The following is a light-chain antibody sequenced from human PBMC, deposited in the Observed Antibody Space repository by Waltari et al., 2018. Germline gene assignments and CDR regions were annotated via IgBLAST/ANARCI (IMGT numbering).Light chain of an antibody. CDR2: DVS. Sequence: QSALTQPRSVSGSPGQSVTISCTGTSSDVGGYNYVPWYQQHPGQAPKLMIYDVSKRPSGVPDRFSGSKSGNTASLTISGLQAEDEADYYCCSYAGSYTFAVFGGGTKLTVL. CDR1: SSDVGGYNY. CDR3: CSYAGSYTFAV. J-gene: IGLJ2*01. V-gene: IGLV2-11*01.